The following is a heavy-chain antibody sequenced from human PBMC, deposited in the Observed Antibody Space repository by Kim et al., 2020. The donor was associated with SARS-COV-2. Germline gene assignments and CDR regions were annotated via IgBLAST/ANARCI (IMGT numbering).Heavy chain of an antibody. Sequence: VKGRFTISRDDSKNTLYLQMNSLKTEDTAVYYCTTTALSITMIVVVTYDYWGQGTLVTVSS. CDR3: TTTALSITMIVVVTYDY. D-gene: IGHD3-22*01. V-gene: IGHV3-15*01. J-gene: IGHJ4*02.